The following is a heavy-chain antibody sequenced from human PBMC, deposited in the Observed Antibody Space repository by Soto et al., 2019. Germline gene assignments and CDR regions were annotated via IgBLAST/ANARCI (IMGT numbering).Heavy chain of an antibody. CDR3: ARIYCTSLTCDSWFDH. CDR1: GYTFTTFW. D-gene: IGHD2-8*01. CDR2: IDPSDSYS. V-gene: IGHV5-10-1*01. Sequence: GESLKISCTGFGYTFTTFWISWVRQMPGKGLEWMGRIDPSDSYSIYSPSFQGHVSISADKSISTAYLQWSSLEASDTAMYYCARIYCTSLTCDSWFDHWGQGTLVTVSS. J-gene: IGHJ5*02.